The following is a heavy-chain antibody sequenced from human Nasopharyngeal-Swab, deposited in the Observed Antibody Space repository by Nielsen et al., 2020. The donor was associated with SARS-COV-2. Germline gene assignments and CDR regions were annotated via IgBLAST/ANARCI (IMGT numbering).Heavy chain of an antibody. D-gene: IGHD1-26*01. CDR2: ISYDGSNK. CDR3: AKDPGWELLYFDY. V-gene: IGHV3-30*18. J-gene: IGHJ4*02. Sequence: GESLKISCAASGFTFSSYGMHWVRQAPGKGLEWVAVISYDGSNKYYADSVMGRFTISRDNSKNTLYLQMNSLRAEDTAVYYCAKDPGWELLYFDYWGQGTLVTVSS. CDR1: GFTFSSYG.